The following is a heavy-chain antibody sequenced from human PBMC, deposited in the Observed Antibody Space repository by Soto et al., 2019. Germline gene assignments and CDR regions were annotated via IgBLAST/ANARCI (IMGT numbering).Heavy chain of an antibody. CDR3: ANPGTAWGYGDYFDY. CDR1: GFTFSSYG. J-gene: IGHJ4*02. D-gene: IGHD4-17*01. CDR2: ISYDGSNK. V-gene: IGHV3-30*18. Sequence: GSLRLSCAASGFTFSSYGMHWVRQAPGKGLEWVAVISYDGSNKYYADSVKGRFTISRDNSKNTLYLQMNSLRAEDTAVYYCANPGTAWGYGDYFDYWGQGTLVTVSS.